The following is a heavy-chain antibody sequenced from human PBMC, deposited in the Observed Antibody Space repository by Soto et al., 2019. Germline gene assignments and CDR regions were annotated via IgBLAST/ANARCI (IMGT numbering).Heavy chain of an antibody. J-gene: IGHJ4*02. V-gene: IGHV1-69*01. CDR2: IIPVSGAA. CDR1: GGTFGSYA. CDR3: ATALGCRSTSCTLDY. Sequence: QVQLVQSGAEVKKPGSSVKVSCKASGGTFGSYAFSWVRQAPGQGLEWMGGIIPVSGAAHYAQKFQVTVTITADESTSTAYMELSSLSSQDTAVYYCATALGCRSTSCTLDYWGQGTRVIVSS. D-gene: IGHD2-2*01.